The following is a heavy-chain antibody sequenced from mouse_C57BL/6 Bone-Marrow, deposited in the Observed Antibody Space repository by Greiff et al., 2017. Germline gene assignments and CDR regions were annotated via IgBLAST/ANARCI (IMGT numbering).Heavy chain of an antibody. V-gene: IGHV14-4*01. CDR1: GFNIKDDY. CDR3: TTPATYYFDY. D-gene: IGHD1-1*01. J-gene: IGHJ2*01. CDR2: IDPENGDT. Sequence: EVQLQQSGAELVRPGASVKLSCTASGFNIKDDYMHWVKQRPEQGLEWIGWIDPENGDTEYASKFQGKATITADTSANTAYLQLSRLTSEDTAVYYCTTPATYYFDYWGQGTTLTVSS.